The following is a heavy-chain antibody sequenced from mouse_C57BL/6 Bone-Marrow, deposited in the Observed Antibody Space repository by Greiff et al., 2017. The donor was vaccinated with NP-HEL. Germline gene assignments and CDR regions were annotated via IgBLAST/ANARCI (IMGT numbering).Heavy chain of an antibody. CDR1: GFTFSSYG. Sequence: EVKLVESGGDLVKPGGSLKLSCAASGFTFSSYGMSWVRQTPDKRLEWVATISSGGSYTYYPDSVKGRFTISRDNAKNTLYLQKSSLKSEDTAMYYCARPKMDYWGQGTSVTVSS. J-gene: IGHJ4*01. CDR2: ISSGGSYT. V-gene: IGHV5-6*01. CDR3: ARPKMDY.